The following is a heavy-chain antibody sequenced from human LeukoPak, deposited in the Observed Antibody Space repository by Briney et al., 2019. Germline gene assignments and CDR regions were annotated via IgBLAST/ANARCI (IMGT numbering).Heavy chain of an antibody. Sequence: GGSLRLSCAASGFTFSSYSMNWVRQAPGKGLEWVSSISSSSGYIYYADSVKGRFTISRDNAKNSLYLQMNSLRAEDTAVYYCARASGIAVAGTRAADPSFDYWGQGTLVTVSS. J-gene: IGHJ4*02. CDR3: ARASGIAVAGTRAADPSFDY. V-gene: IGHV3-21*01. CDR1: GFTFSSYS. CDR2: ISSSSGYI. D-gene: IGHD6-19*01.